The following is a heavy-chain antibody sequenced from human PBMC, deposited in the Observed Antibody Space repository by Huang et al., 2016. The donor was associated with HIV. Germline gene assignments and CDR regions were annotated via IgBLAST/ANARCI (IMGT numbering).Heavy chain of an antibody. CDR2: IIPMFGTP. D-gene: IGHD4-17*01. V-gene: IGHV1-69*13. CDR3: ARGQLGSYGDYDVLY. CDR1: GGTFSKYA. J-gene: IGHJ4*02. Sequence: QVQLVQSGAEVKTPGSSVKVSCKASGGTFSKYAISWVRQAPGQGLEWMGGIIPMFGTPNYARKGQGRVTITADDSTSTTYVEVSSLRSEDTALYYCARGQLGSYGDYDVLYWGQGTLVTVSS.